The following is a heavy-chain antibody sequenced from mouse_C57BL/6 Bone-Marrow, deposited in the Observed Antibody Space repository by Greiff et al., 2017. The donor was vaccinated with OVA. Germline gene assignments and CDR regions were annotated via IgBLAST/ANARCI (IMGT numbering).Heavy chain of an antibody. Sequence: VKLMESGAELVRPGASVTLSCKASGYTFTDYEMHWVKQTPVHGLEWIGAIDPETGGTAYNQKFKGKAILTADKSSSTAYMELRSLTSEDSAVYYCTRMGGNFHYFDYWGQGTTLTVSS. D-gene: IGHD2-1*01. CDR1: GYTFTDYE. CDR3: TRMGGNFHYFDY. J-gene: IGHJ2*01. V-gene: IGHV1-15*01. CDR2: IDPETGGT.